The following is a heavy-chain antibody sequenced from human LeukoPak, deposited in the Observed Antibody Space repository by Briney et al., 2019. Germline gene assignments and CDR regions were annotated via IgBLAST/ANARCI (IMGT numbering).Heavy chain of an antibody. V-gene: IGHV3-30-3*01. Sequence: PGGSLRLSCAASGLTFSSYAMHWVRQAPGKGLEWVAVISYDGSNKYYADSVKGRFTISRDNSKNTLYLQMNSLRAEDTAVYYCARDRTAALDYWGQGTLVTVSS. D-gene: IGHD6-13*01. CDR3: ARDRTAALDY. CDR2: ISYDGSNK. J-gene: IGHJ4*02. CDR1: GLTFSSYA.